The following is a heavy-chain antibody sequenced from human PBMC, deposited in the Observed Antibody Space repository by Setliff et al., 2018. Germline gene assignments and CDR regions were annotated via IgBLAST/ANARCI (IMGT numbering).Heavy chain of an antibody. J-gene: IGHJ4*02. CDR2: VHYSGDS. CDR1: GDSMSSYY. D-gene: IGHD3-10*01. CDR3: ARQPSSGSYYNPRPYYFDF. Sequence: SETLSLTCTVSGDSMSSYYWSWIRQSPGKGLEWIGYVHYSGDSNYNPSLKSRVTMSVDTSKDQFSLNLRSVTAADTAVYYCARQPSSGSYYNPRPYYFDFWGQGTLVTVSS. V-gene: IGHV4-59*01.